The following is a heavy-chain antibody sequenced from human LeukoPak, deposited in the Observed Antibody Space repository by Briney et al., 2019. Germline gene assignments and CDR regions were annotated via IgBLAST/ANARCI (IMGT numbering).Heavy chain of an antibody. CDR1: GGSISTNS. D-gene: IGHD3-22*01. J-gene: IGHJ4*02. Sequence: SETLSLTCTVSGGSISTNSWIWIRQPPGKGLEWLGYIYYSGTTNYNPSLKSRVTISVDTSKNQFSLKLSSVTAADTAIYYCERGAYDSSGHYYYFDYWGQGTLVTVSS. CDR2: IYYSGTT. V-gene: IGHV4-59*01. CDR3: ERGAYDSSGHYYYFDY.